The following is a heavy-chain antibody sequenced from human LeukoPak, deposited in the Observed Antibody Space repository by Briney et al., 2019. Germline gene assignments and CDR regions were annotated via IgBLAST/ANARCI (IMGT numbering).Heavy chain of an antibody. CDR1: GFTFSTYS. V-gene: IGHV3-21*01. CDR2: IDSSSSYI. Sequence: GGSLRLSCAASGFTFSTYSMTWVRQAPGQGLEWVAAIDSSSSYIYYADSVKGRFTISRDNAKNPLYLQMNSLRAEDTAVYYCASDLNVDIVSTPPYWGQGALVTVSS. CDR3: ASDLNVDIVSTPPY. J-gene: IGHJ4*02. D-gene: IGHD5/OR15-5a*01.